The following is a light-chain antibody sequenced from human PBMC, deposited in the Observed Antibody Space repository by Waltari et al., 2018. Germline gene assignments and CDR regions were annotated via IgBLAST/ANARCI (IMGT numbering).Light chain of an antibody. V-gene: IGKV3-20*01. CDR3: QQYGSSLPMYT. CDR2: GAS. CDR1: QSVSSSY. J-gene: IGKJ2*01. Sequence: EIVLTQSPGTLSLSPGERATLPCRASQSVSSSYLSWYQQKPGQAPRLLIYGASSRATGIPDRFSGSGSGTDFTLTISRLEPEDFAVYYCQQYGSSLPMYTFGQGTKLEIK.